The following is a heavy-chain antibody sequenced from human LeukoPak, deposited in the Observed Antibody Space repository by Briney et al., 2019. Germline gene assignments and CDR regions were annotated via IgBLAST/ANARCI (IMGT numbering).Heavy chain of an antibody. V-gene: IGHV1-69*04. CDR2: IIPILGMA. D-gene: IGHD3-10*01. CDR1: GGTFSSYA. Sequence: SVKVSCKASGGTFSSYAISWVRQAPGQGLEWMGRIIPILGMANYAQKFQGRVTITADKSTSTAYMELSSLRSEDTAVYYCASIYYSTYYYYGMDVWGQGTTVTVSS. J-gene: IGHJ6*02. CDR3: ASIYYSTYYYYGMDV.